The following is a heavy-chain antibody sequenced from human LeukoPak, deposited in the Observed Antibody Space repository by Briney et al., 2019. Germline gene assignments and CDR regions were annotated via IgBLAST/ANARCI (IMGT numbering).Heavy chain of an antibody. CDR3: AREDIITVFTGPNYYMDV. Sequence: SGGSLRLSCAASGFTFSSYSMNWVRQAPGKGMEWVSYISSSSSSINHADSVKGRFTISRDNAKNSLYLQMNSLRAEDTAVYYCAREDIITVFTGPNYYMDVWGKGTTVTVSS. CDR2: ISSSSSSI. CDR1: GFTFSSYS. D-gene: IGHD3-3*01. V-gene: IGHV3-48*01. J-gene: IGHJ6*03.